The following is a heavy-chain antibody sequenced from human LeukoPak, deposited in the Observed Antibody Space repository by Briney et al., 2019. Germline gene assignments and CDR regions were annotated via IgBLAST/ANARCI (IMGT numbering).Heavy chain of an antibody. Sequence: SETLSLTCAVYGGSFSGYYWSWIRQPPGKGPEWIGEINHSGSTNYNPSLKSRVTISVDTSKNQFSLKLSSVTAADTAVYYCARLQWLVRIYYYGMDVWGQGTTVTVSS. CDR2: INHSGST. D-gene: IGHD6-19*01. V-gene: IGHV4-34*01. J-gene: IGHJ6*02. CDR3: ARLQWLVRIYYYGMDV. CDR1: GGSFSGYY.